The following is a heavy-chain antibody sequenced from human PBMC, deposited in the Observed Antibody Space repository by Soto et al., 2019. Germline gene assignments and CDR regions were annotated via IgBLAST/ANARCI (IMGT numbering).Heavy chain of an antibody. CDR2: IGGSGSST. J-gene: IGHJ4*02. CDR3: TGHLSSRAAAFEC. CDR1: GFTFRSYA. D-gene: IGHD6-13*01. V-gene: IGHV3-23*01. Sequence: PGGSLRLSCVASGFTFRSYAMGWVRQAPGRGLEWVSGIGGSGSSTFYADSVKGRCAISRDNSKNTLYLHLSSLRDEDTAIYYWTGHLSSRAAAFECWGQGTLVTVSS.